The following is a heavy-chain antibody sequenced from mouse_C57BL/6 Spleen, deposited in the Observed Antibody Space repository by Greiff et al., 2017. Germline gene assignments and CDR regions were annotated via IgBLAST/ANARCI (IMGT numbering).Heavy chain of an antibody. CDR1: GYTFTSYW. CDR3: ARGGLRLRRVAY. CDR2: IYPGSGST. V-gene: IGHV1-55*01. D-gene: IGHD3-2*02. J-gene: IGHJ3*01. Sequence: QVQLQQPGAELVKPGASVKMSCKASGYTFTSYWITWVKQRPGQGLAWIGDIYPGSGSTNYNEQFKSKATLTVDPSSSTAYMQRSSLTSEDSAVYYCARGGLRLRRVAYWGQGTLVTVSA.